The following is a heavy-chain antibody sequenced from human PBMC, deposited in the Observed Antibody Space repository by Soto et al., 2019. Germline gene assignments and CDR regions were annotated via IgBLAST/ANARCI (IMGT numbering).Heavy chain of an antibody. Sequence: QVQLQQWGAGLVKPSETLSLSCAVYGQSFSGHSWAWIRQSPGKGLEWIGEINESGSTYYNPSLKSGVTISAATSKNQFSLKLSSVSAADTAVYFCARGSGIVALPGELEDVNYDYWGQGTLVNVSS. CDR1: GQSFSGHS. D-gene: IGHD1-1*01. J-gene: IGHJ4*02. V-gene: IGHV4-34*01. CDR2: INESGST. CDR3: ARGSGIVALPGELEDVNYDY.